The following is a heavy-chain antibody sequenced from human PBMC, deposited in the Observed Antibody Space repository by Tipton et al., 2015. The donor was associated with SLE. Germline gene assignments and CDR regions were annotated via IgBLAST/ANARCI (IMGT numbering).Heavy chain of an antibody. D-gene: IGHD2-21*01. CDR2: IYYSGST. J-gene: IGHJ3*02. Sequence: TLSLTCSVSSGSISSYYWSWIRQPPGKGLEWIGYIYYSGSTNYNPSLKSRVTISVDTSKNQFSLKLSSVTAADTAVYYCAREAWGHAFDIWGQGTMVTVSS. V-gene: IGHV4-59*01. CDR3: AREAWGHAFDI. CDR1: SGSISSYY.